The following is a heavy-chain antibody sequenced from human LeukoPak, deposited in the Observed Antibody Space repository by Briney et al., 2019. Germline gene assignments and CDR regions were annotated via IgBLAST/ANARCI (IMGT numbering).Heavy chain of an antibody. D-gene: IGHD2-2*02. J-gene: IGHJ4*02. Sequence: GGSLRLSCAASGFTFSSYAMTWVRQTPGKGLEWVSGISGSGGSTYYADFGKGRFTISRDNSKNTLYLQMNSLRVEDTAVYYCAKSDCTSSSCYTIDSWGQGILVTVSS. CDR1: GFTFSSYA. CDR2: ISGSGGST. CDR3: AKSDCTSSSCYTIDS. V-gene: IGHV3-23*01.